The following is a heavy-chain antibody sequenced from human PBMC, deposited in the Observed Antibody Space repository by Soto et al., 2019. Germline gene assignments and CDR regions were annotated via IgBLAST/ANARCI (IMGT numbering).Heavy chain of an antibody. D-gene: IGHD5-12*01. Sequence: QVQLQESGPGLVKPSQTLSLTCTVSGGSISSGGYYWSCIRQHPGKGLEWIGYIYYSGSTYYNPSLKSRVTISVDTSKNQFSLKLSSVTAADTAVYYCASLRGYSGYDYFYYYYYYMDVWGKGTTVTVSS. V-gene: IGHV4-31*03. CDR2: IYYSGST. CDR3: ASLRGYSGYDYFYYYYYYMDV. J-gene: IGHJ6*03. CDR1: GGSISSGGYY.